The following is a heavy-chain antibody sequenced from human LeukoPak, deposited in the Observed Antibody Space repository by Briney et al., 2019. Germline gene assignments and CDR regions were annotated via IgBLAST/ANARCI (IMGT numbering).Heavy chain of an antibody. V-gene: IGHV1-3*01. D-gene: IGHD2-15*01. Sequence: ASVKVSCKASGYTFTSYAMHWVRQAPGQRLEWMGWINAGNGNTKYSQKFQGRVTITRDTSASTAYMELSSLRSEDTAVYYCARNPKAWLAAGDFNYGGQGPLVPSPQ. CDR2: INAGNGNT. J-gene: IGHJ4*02. CDR3: ARNPKAWLAAGDFNY. CDR1: GYTFTSYA.